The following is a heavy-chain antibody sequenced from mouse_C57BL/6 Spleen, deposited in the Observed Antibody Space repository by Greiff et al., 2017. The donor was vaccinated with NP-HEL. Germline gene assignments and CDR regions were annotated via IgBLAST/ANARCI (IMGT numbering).Heavy chain of an antibody. CDR3: ARGIYDGYPDY. J-gene: IGHJ2*01. CDR1: GYTFTSYG. D-gene: IGHD2-3*01. V-gene: IGHV1-81*01. Sequence: QVQLKESGAELARPGASVKLFCKASGYTFTSYGISWVKQRTGQGLEWIGEIYPRSGNTYYNEKFKGKATLTADKSSSTAYMELRSLTSEDSAVYFCARGIYDGYPDYWGQGTTLTVSS. CDR2: IYPRSGNT.